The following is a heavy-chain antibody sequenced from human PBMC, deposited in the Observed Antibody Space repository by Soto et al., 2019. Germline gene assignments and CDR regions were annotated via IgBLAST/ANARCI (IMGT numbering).Heavy chain of an antibody. CDR1: GGSFSGYY. J-gene: IGHJ6*02. CDR3: ARGVSNYDILTGYYYYYGMDV. Sequence: SETLSLTCAVYGGSFSGYYWSWIRQPPGKGLELIGEINHSGSTNYNPSLKSRVTISVDTSKNQFSLKLSSVTAADTAVYYCARGVSNYDILTGYYYYYGMDVWGQGTTVTVSS. CDR2: INHSGST. D-gene: IGHD3-9*01. V-gene: IGHV4-34*01.